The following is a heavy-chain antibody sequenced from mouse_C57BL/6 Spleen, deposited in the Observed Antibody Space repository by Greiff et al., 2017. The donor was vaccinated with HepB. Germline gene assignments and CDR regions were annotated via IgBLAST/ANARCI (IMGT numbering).Heavy chain of an antibody. Sequence: EVQLVESGGGLVKPGGSLKLSCAASGFTFSDYGMHWVRQAPEKGLEWVAYISSGSSTIYYADTVKGRFTISRDNAKNTLFLQMTSLRSEDTAMYYCARGDYYGSSPAFDVWGTGTTVTVSS. V-gene: IGHV5-17*01. CDR2: ISSGSSTI. CDR1: GFTFSDYG. CDR3: ARGDYYGSSPAFDV. D-gene: IGHD1-1*01. J-gene: IGHJ1*03.